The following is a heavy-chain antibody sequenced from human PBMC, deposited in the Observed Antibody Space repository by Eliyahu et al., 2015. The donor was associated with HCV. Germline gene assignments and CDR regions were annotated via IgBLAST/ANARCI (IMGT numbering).Heavy chain of an antibody. Sequence: QVQLQESGPGLVKPSQTLSLTCTVSGGSISXDDFQWSWIRQPPGKGLESIGYIYYNGNTYYNPSFKSRVSMSVDTSKKQFSLKLSSVTAADTGVYYCARDVEKYDYSENSYYYGMDVWGQGTTVTVSS. D-gene: IGHD3-16*01. CDR2: IYYNGNT. CDR3: ARDVEKYDYSENSYYYGMDV. V-gene: IGHV4-30-4*08. CDR1: GGSISXDDFQ. J-gene: IGHJ6*02.